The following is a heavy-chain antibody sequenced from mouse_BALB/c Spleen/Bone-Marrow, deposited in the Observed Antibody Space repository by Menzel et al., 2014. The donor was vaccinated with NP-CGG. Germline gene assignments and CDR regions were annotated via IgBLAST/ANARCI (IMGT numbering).Heavy chain of an antibody. J-gene: IGHJ4*01. CDR2: INPYNDGT. CDR3: ARRWLPYAMDY. D-gene: IGHD2-3*01. Sequence: EVKLMESGPELVKPGASVKTSCEASGYTFTSYIMHWVKQKPGQCLEWIGYINPYNDGTKYNEKFKGKATLTSDKSSSTAYMELSSLTSEDSAVYYCARRWLPYAMDYWGQGTSVTVSS. CDR1: GYTFTSYI. V-gene: IGHV1-14*01.